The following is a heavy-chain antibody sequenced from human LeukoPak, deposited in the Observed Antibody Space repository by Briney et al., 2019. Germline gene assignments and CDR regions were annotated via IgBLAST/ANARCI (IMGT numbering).Heavy chain of an antibody. Sequence: PGGSLRLSCAASGFTFSSYEMNWVRQAPGRGLEWVSYISSSGSTIYYADSVKGRFTISRDNAKNSLYLQMNSLRAEDTAVYYCARDRGSYGMDVWGQGTTVTVSS. CDR1: GFTFSSYE. D-gene: IGHD5-12*01. CDR2: ISSSGSTI. J-gene: IGHJ6*02. CDR3: ARDRGSYGMDV. V-gene: IGHV3-48*03.